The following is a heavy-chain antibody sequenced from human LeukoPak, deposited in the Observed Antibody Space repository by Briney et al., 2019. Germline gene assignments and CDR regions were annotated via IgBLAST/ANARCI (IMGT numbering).Heavy chain of an antibody. CDR2: ISYDGSNK. Sequence: TGGSLRLSCAASGFTFSSYAMHWVRQAPGKGLGWVAVISYDGSNKYYADSVKSRFTISRDTSQNTLYMQMNSLRDEDTAVYYIARVDGDYGPFDYWVQGTLATVSS. CDR3: ARVDGDYGPFDY. D-gene: IGHD4-17*01. CDR1: GFTFSSYA. J-gene: IGHJ4*02. V-gene: IGHV3-30*04.